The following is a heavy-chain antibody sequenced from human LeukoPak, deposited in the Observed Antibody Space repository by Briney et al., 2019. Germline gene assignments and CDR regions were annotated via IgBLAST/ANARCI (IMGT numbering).Heavy chain of an antibody. CDR3: AKDGYCSSTSCLTP. CDR1: GFTFSSYG. D-gene: IGHD2-2*03. CDR2: ISYDESNK. Sequence: GGSLRLSCAASGFTFSSYGMHWVRQAPGKGLEWVAVISYDESNKYYADSVKGRFTISRDNSKNTLYLQMNSLRAEDTAVYYCAKDGYCSSTSCLTPWGQGTLVTVSS. J-gene: IGHJ5*02. V-gene: IGHV3-30*18.